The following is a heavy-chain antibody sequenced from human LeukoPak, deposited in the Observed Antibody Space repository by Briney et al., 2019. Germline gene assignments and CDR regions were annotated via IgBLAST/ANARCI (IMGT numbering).Heavy chain of an antibody. CDR3: ATGSSSWYSLDY. Sequence: PGRSLRLSCAASGFTFSSYGMHWVRQAPGKGLEWVAVISYDGSNKYYADSVKGRFTISRDNSKNTLYLQMNSLRAKDTAVYYCATGSSSWYSLDYWGQGTLVTVSS. J-gene: IGHJ4*02. D-gene: IGHD6-13*01. CDR1: GFTFSSYG. V-gene: IGHV3-30*03. CDR2: ISYDGSNK.